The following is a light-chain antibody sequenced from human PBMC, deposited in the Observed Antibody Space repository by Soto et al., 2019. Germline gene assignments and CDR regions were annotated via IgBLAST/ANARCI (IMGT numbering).Light chain of an antibody. V-gene: IGKV1-5*01. CDR2: DAS. Sequence: DIQMTQSPSTLSASVGDRVTITCRASQSINNWLAWYQQKPGKAPKFLIYDASNLESGVPLRFSGSASGTEFTLTISSLQPDDFATYYCQQYDNYPLTFGGGTKVDIK. CDR3: QQYDNYPLT. CDR1: QSINNW. J-gene: IGKJ4*01.